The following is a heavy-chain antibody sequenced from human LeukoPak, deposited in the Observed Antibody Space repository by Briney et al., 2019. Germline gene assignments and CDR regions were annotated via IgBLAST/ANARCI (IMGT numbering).Heavy chain of an antibody. V-gene: IGHV4-59*12. CDR1: GGSISSYY. CDR2: IYYSGGT. D-gene: IGHD2-15*01. J-gene: IGHJ6*03. CDR3: ARTTEGYCRGGSCYYYYYYMDV. Sequence: SEILSLTCTVSGGSISSYYWSWVRQPPGKGLEWIGYIYYSGGTNYNPSLKSRVTISVDTSKNQFSLKLSSVAAADTAMYYCARTTEGYCRGGSCYYYYYYMDVWGKGTTVTVSS.